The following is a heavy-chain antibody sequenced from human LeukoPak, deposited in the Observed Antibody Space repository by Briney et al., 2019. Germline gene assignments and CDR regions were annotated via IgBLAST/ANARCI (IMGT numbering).Heavy chain of an antibody. Sequence: PSETLSLTCTVSGASISSGDYLWSWIRQPPGMGLEWIGNIYYSGSTNYNASLKSRVTISIDTSKNQFSLNLSTVTAADTAVYYCARGRHTELHDAFDIWGQGTMVTVSS. CDR3: ARGRHTELHDAFDI. D-gene: IGHD1-7*01. CDR2: IYYSGST. J-gene: IGHJ3*02. V-gene: IGHV4-30-4*01. CDR1: GASISSGDYL.